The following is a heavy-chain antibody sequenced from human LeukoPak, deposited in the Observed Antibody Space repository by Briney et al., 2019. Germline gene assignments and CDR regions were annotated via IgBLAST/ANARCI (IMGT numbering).Heavy chain of an antibody. CDR3: ARGGRITMFGVVILRGAFDI. J-gene: IGHJ3*02. CDR1: GGSVSDYY. CDR2: IYYTGST. D-gene: IGHD3-3*01. V-gene: IGHV4-59*02. Sequence: SETLSLTCTISGGSVSDYYWSWIRQSPGKGLEWIGYIYYTGSTTYNPSLKSRVTISVDTSKNQFSLKLSSVTAADTAVYYCARGGRITMFGVVILRGAFDIWGQGTMVTVSS.